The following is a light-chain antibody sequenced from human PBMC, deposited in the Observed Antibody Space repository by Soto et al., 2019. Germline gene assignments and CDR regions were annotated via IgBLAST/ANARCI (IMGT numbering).Light chain of an antibody. CDR1: QGIGKY. J-gene: IGKJ2*01. CDR3: QRYNSAPHT. V-gene: IGKV1-27*01. CDR2: GAS. Sequence: DIQMTQSPSSLSASVGDEVTITCRASQGIGKYLAWYQQKPGKVPRLLVYGASTLQSGVPSRFSGSGSGTEFTLTISSLRPEDVATYYCQRYNSAPHTFGQGTKLEIK.